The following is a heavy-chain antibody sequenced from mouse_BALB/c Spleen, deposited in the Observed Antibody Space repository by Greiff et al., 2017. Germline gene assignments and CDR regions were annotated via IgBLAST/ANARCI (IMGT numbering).Heavy chain of an antibody. CDR2: IWSGGST. J-gene: IGHJ4*01. Sequence: QVQLKESGPGLVQPSQSLSITCTVSGFSLTSYGVHWVRQSPGKGLEWLGVIWSGGSTDYNAAFISRLSISKDNSKSQVFFKMNSLQANDTAIYYCARTPPYGSSCGYAMDYWGQGTSVTVSS. V-gene: IGHV2-4-1*01. CDR3: ARTPPYGSSCGYAMDY. CDR1: GFSLTSYG. D-gene: IGHD1-1*01.